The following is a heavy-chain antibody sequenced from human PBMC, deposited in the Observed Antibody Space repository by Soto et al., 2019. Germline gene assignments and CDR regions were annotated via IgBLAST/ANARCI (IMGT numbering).Heavy chain of an antibody. V-gene: IGHV1-2*02. CDR2: INPNSGGT. Sequence: QVQLVQSGAEVKKPGASVKVSCKASGYTFTGYYMHWVRQAPGQGLEWMGWINPNSGGTNYEQKFQGRVTMTRDTSISTAYMELSRLRSDDTAVYYCARPDDSGAFDIWGQGTMVTVSS. CDR3: ARPDDSGAFDI. J-gene: IGHJ3*02. CDR1: GYTFTGYY. D-gene: IGHD4-17*01.